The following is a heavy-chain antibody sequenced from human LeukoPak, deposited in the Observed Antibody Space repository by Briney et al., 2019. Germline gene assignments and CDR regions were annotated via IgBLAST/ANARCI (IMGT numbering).Heavy chain of an antibody. CDR2: ISGSGGST. CDR1: GSTFSSYA. V-gene: IGHV3-23*01. CDR3: AKGSIAAAGPLYYFDY. J-gene: IGHJ4*02. Sequence: GGSLRLSCAASGSTFSSYAMSWVRQAPGKGLEWVSAISGSGGSTYYADSVKGRFTISRDNSKNTLYLQMNSLRAEDTAVYYCAKGSIAAAGPLYYFDYWGQGTLVTVSS. D-gene: IGHD6-13*01.